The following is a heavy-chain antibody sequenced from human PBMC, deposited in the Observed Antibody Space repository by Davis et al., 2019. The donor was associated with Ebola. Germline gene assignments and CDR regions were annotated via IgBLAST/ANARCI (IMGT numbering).Heavy chain of an antibody. V-gene: IGHV3-21*01. D-gene: IGHD6-13*01. J-gene: IGHJ4*02. CDR1: GFTFSSYS. Sequence: GESLKISCAASGFTFSSYSMNWVRQAPGKGLEWVSSISSSSSYIYYADSVKGRFTTSRDNAKNSLYLQMNSLRAEDTAVYYCAREGTDSSSWSLLYYFDYWGQGTLVTVSS. CDR3: AREGTDSSSWSLLYYFDY. CDR2: ISSSSSYI.